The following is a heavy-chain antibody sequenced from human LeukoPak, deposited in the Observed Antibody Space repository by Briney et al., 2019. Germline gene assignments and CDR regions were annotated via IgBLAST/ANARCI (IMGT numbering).Heavy chain of an antibody. Sequence: ASVKVSCRVSGYTLTELSMHWVRQAPGKGLEWMGGFDPEDGETIYAQKFQGRVTMTRDTSTSTVYMELSSLRSEDTAVYYCARDGVVGLDYWGQGTLVTVSS. D-gene: IGHD3-3*01. CDR1: GYTLTELS. CDR3: ARDGVVGLDY. V-gene: IGHV1-24*01. CDR2: FDPEDGET. J-gene: IGHJ4*02.